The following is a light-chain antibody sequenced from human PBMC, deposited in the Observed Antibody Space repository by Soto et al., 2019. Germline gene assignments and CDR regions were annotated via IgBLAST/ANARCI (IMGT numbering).Light chain of an antibody. Sequence: DIQMTQSPSSLSTSVGDRVTITCRASQYINNYLNWYQQKPGKAPKLLIFAAYNLQSGVPSRFSGSGSGTAFTLTISSLQSEYCATYYCQQSYSTPPYTFGQGTKLDMK. CDR2: AAY. CDR3: QQSYSTPPYT. V-gene: IGKV1-39*01. J-gene: IGKJ2*01. CDR1: QYINNY.